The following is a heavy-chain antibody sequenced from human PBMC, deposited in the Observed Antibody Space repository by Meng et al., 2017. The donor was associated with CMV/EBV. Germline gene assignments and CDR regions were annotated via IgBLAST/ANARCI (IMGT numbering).Heavy chain of an antibody. CDR3: ATLYGSGSYLRRGAGPADY. V-gene: IGHV4-39*07. CDR1: GGSISSSSYY. Sequence: ESLKISCTVSGGSISSSSYYWGWIRQPPGKGLEWIGSIYYSGSTYYNPSLKSRVTIPVDTSKNQFSLKLSSVTAADTAVYYCATLYGSGSYLRRGAGPADYWGQGTLVTVSS. CDR2: IYYSGST. D-gene: IGHD3-10*01. J-gene: IGHJ4*02.